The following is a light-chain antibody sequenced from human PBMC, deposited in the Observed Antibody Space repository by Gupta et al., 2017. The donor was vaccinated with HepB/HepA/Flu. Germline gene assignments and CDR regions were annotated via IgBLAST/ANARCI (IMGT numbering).Light chain of an antibody. V-gene: IGKV1-33*01. Sequence: DIQMTQSPSSLSASVGDRVTITCQASQDISNYLNWYQQKPGKAPKLLIYDASNLETGVPSRFSGSGSGTDLTVTISSLQPEDIATYYCQQYEKLPLTFGGGTKVEIK. CDR3: QQYEKLPLT. J-gene: IGKJ4*01. CDR2: DAS. CDR1: QDISNY.